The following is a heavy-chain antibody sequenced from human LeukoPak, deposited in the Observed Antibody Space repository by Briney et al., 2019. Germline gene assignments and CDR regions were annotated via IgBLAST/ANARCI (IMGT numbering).Heavy chain of an antibody. CDR2: ISGSGGST. Sequence: PGGSLILSCAASGFTFSSYAMSWVRQAPGKGLEWVSAISGSGGSTYYADSVKGRFTISRDNSKNTLNLQMNSLRAEDTAVYYCARDLGQYYDTSDNWFDPWGQGTLVTVSS. J-gene: IGHJ5*02. CDR3: ARDLGQYYDTSDNWFDP. V-gene: IGHV3-23*01. CDR1: GFTFSSYA. D-gene: IGHD3-22*01.